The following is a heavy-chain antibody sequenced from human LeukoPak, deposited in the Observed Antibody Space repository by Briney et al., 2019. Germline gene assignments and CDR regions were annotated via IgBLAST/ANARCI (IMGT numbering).Heavy chain of an antibody. Sequence: GGSLRLSCAASGFTFSSYWMSWVRLAPGKGLEWVANIKQDGSEKYYVDSVKGRFTISRDNAKNSLYLQMNSLRAEDTAVYYCARDDFWSGYPAYYYYYMDVWGKGTTVTVSS. J-gene: IGHJ6*03. CDR3: ARDDFWSGYPAYYYYYMDV. V-gene: IGHV3-7*01. CDR1: GFTFSSYW. D-gene: IGHD3-3*01. CDR2: IKQDGSEK.